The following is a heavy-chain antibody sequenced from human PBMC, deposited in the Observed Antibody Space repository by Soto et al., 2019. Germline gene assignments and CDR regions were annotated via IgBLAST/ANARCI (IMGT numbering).Heavy chain of an antibody. J-gene: IGHJ4*02. V-gene: IGHV4-59*01. CDR2: IYYSGST. CDR3: ARGSEYDFWSGYYTGGYNY. Sequence: PSETLSLTCTVSGGSISSYYWSWIRQPPGKGLEWIGYIYYSGSTNYNPSLKRRVTISVDTTKNQFSLKLSSVTAADTAVYYCARGSEYDFWSGYYTGGYNYWGQGTLVTVSS. D-gene: IGHD3-3*01. CDR1: GGSISSYY.